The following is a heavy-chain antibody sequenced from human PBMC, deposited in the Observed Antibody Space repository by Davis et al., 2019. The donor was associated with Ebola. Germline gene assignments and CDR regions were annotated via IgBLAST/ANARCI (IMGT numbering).Heavy chain of an antibody. J-gene: IGHJ6*02. V-gene: IGHV1-69*04. Sequence: SVKVSCKASGGTFSSYAISWVRQAPGQGLEWMGRIIPILGIANYAQKFQGRVTITADKSTSTAYMELSSLRAEDTAVYYCARSSIAARPGYYYGMDVWGQGTTVTVSS. D-gene: IGHD6-6*01. CDR2: IIPILGIA. CDR1: GGTFSSYA. CDR3: ARSSIAARPGYYYGMDV.